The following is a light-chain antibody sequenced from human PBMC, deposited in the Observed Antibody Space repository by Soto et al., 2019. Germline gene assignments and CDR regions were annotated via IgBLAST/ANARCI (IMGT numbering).Light chain of an antibody. CDR3: QQYYSAPWT. V-gene: IGKV4-1*01. J-gene: IGKJ1*01. Sequence: DMVMTPSPDSLAVSLGERATINCKSSQTVSHSSNNKKYLAWYQQKPGQPPKLLIYWASTRYSGVPDRFSGSGSGTDFTLTISSLQAEDVAVYYCQQYYSAPWTFGQGTKVDIK. CDR2: WAS. CDR1: QTVSHSSNNKKY.